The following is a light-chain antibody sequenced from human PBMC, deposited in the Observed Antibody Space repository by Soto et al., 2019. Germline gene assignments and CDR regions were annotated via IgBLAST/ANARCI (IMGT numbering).Light chain of an antibody. CDR1: SSDVGAYNY. V-gene: IGLV2-14*03. J-gene: IGLJ3*02. CDR2: DVS. Sequence: QSALTQPASVSGSPGQSITISCTGTSSDVGAYNYVAWYQHHPGKAPKLMIYDVSNRPSGVSNRFSASKSGNTASLTISGLRAEDGADYYCSSYTSSRTRVFGGGTKLTVL. CDR3: SSYTSSRTRV.